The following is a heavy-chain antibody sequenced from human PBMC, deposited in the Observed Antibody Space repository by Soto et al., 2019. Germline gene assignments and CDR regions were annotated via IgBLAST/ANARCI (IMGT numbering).Heavy chain of an antibody. V-gene: IGHV4-34*01. D-gene: IGHD2-8*01. CDR2: INDRGSS. J-gene: IGHJ3*02. CDR1: GGSFSGDY. CDR3: ARYIYGSNGGPFDI. Sequence: QVQLQQWGAGLLKPSETLSLTCAVFGGSFSGDYWSWIRQPPGKGLEWLGEINDRGSSNYNSALKSRVTMSGVTSKNQLSPTLRSVTAADTAVYYCARYIYGSNGGPFDIWGQGTMVTVSS.